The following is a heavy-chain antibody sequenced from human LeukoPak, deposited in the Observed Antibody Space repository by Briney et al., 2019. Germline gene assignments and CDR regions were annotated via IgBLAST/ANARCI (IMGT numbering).Heavy chain of an antibody. J-gene: IGHJ4*02. CDR3: MRVSAAGTSPDY. V-gene: IGHV3-74*01. D-gene: IGHD6-13*01. CDR2: VNTDGSTT. Sequence: QPGGSLRLSCAASGFTFSSYWMHWVRQAPGKGLVWVSRVNTDGSTTTYADSVKGRFTISRDNAKNTLYLQMNSLRAEDTVVYYCMRVSAAGTSPDYWGQGTLVTVSS. CDR1: GFTFSSYW.